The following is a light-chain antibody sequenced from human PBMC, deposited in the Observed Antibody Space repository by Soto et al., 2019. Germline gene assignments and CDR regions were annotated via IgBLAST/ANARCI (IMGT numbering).Light chain of an antibody. CDR3: QHLYGYPLT. CDR2: AAS. CDR1: QGISSY. Sequence: EIQLTQSPSFLSASVGDRVTITCRASQGISSYLAWYQQTPGKAPKLLIYAASTLQSGVPSRFSGSGSGTEFTLTISSLQPEDFATYYCQHLYGYPLTFGGGTKVEIK. J-gene: IGKJ4*01. V-gene: IGKV1-9*01.